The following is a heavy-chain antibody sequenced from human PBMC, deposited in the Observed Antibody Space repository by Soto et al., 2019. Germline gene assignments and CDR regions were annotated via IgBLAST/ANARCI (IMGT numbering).Heavy chain of an antibody. CDR2: IYYNGNT. Sequence: SEPLSLTCTVCGGSISNHYSSWNRQPPGKGLEWIGYIYYNGNTNYNPPLKSRVTMSVDTSKNQISLKLSSVTAADTAVYYCTRANWYSEYWGQGTLVTVSS. V-gene: IGHV4-59*11. CDR3: TRANWYSEY. D-gene: IGHD7-27*01. CDR1: GGSISNHY. J-gene: IGHJ4*02.